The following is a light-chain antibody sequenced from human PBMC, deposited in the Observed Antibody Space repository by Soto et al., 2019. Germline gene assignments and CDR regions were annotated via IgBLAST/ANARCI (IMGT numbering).Light chain of an antibody. CDR2: DVS. V-gene: IGLV2-14*01. J-gene: IGLJ2*01. CDR1: SSDVGGYNY. Sequence: QSVLTQPASVSGSPGQSITISCTGTSSDVGGYNYVSWYQQHPGKAPKLMIYDVSNRPSGVSNRLSGSKSGNTASLTISGRQAEDEADYYCSSYTSSSTLDVVFGGGTKLTVL. CDR3: SSYTSSSTLDVV.